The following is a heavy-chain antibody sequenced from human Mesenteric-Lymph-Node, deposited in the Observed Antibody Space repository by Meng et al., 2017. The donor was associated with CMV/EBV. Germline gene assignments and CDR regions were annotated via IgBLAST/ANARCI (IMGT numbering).Heavy chain of an antibody. CDR3: ATILLSEVAPGH. J-gene: IGHJ4*02. Sequence: SCTASGFTFSNYGMNWVRQSPGKGLEWVSTIDSTSTYIYNADSVKGRFTISRDNAKNSLYLQMNSLRAEDTAVYYCATILLSEVAPGHWGQGTLVTVSS. CDR2: IDSTSTYI. CDR1: GFTFSNYG. D-gene: IGHD3-3*01. V-gene: IGHV3-21*01.